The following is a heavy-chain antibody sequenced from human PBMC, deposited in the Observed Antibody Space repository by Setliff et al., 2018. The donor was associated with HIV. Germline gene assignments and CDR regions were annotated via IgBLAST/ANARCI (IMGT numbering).Heavy chain of an antibody. CDR2: IVPVLNRA. J-gene: IGHJ6*03. CDR1: GGTFRTYG. Sequence: SVKVSCKASGGTFRTYGVSWVRLAPGQGLEWMGGIVPVLNRADYAQRFHGRVTITADESTNTVYMELRSLTPEDTAIYYCARKAGTTLHYHYYYMDVWGKGTTVTSP. CDR3: ARKAGTTLHYHYYYMDV. V-gene: IGHV1-69*10. D-gene: IGHD1-7*01.